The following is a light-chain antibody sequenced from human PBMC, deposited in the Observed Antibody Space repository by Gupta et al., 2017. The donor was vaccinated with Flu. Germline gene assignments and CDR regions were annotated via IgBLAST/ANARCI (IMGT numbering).Light chain of an antibody. CDR1: SSDIGGYNY. J-gene: IGLJ1*01. Sequence: TIACFGTSSDIGGYNYVSWDQQHPGKAPKLIIYDVNNRPSGVSDRFSGSKSGNTASLTISGLQAEDEAYYYCCAFRKTTTSSYVFGTGTEVIVL. V-gene: IGLV2-14*03. CDR2: DVN. CDR3: CAFRKTTTSSYV.